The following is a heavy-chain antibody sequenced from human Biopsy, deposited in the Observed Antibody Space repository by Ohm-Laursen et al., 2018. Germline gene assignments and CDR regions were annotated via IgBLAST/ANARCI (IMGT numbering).Heavy chain of an antibody. CDR1: SRSLKRYY. J-gene: IGHJ4*02. V-gene: IGHV4-59*07. CDR2: ISYTGHT. CDR3: ARLTGDPSY. Sequence: TLSLTRALCSRSLKRYYWIWMRQSPGKGRVGIGFISYTGHTNYNPSLKSRATRSVDTTKNQFSLKVSSVPAADTAVYYCARLTGDPSYWGQGILVTVSS. D-gene: IGHD7-27*01.